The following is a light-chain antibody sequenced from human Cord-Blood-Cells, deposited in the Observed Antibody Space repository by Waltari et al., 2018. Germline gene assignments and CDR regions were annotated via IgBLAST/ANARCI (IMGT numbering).Light chain of an antibody. CDR1: STNIGAGYE. J-gene: IGLJ2*01. CDR3: QSYDSSLSGYVV. Sequence: QSVLTQPPSVSGAPGQRGTISLAGSSTNIGAGYEVHWYQQLPGTAPKLLIYGNSNRPSGVPDRFSGSKSGTSASLAITGLQAEDEADYYCQSYDSSLSGYVVFGGGTKLTVL. V-gene: IGLV1-40*01. CDR2: GNS.